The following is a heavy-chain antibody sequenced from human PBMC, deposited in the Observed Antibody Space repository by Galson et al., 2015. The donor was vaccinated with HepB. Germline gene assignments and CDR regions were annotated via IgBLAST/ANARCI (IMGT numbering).Heavy chain of an antibody. J-gene: IGHJ6*02. V-gene: IGHV3-9*01. D-gene: IGHD1-14*01. CDR1: GFTFDDYA. CDR2: ISWNSGSI. CDR3: AKDKPRGSELIGMDV. Sequence: SLRLSCAASGFTFDDYAMHWVRQAPGKGLEWVSGISWNSGSIGYADSVKGRFTISRDNAKSSLYLQMNSLRAEDTALYYCAKDKPRGSELIGMDVWGQGTTVTVSS.